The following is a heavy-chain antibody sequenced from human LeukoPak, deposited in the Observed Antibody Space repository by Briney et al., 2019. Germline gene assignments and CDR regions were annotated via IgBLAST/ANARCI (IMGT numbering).Heavy chain of an antibody. J-gene: IGHJ5*02. Sequence: GASVKVSFKASGGTFSSYAISWVRQAPGQGLEWMGGIIPIFGTANHAQKFQGRVTITADESTSTAYMGLSSLRSEDTAVYYCASSRGPYNWFDPWGQGTLVTVSS. CDR3: ASSRGPYNWFDP. CDR2: IIPIFGTA. CDR1: GGTFSSYA. V-gene: IGHV1-69*13. D-gene: IGHD3-22*01.